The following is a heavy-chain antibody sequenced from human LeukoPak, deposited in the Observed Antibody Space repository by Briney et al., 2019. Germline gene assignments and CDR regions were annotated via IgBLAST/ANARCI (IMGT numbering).Heavy chain of an antibody. Sequence: GGSLRLSCAASRFTFNSYAMSWVRQAPGKGLEWVSVIGGSNGITFYVGSVKGRFTISRDNSKDTLYLQMNSLRAEDTVVYYCARNENSGWGYFDYWGQGTLVTVSS. CDR2: IGGSNGIT. D-gene: IGHD5-12*01. CDR1: RFTFNSYA. V-gene: IGHV3-23*01. CDR3: ARNENSGWGYFDY. J-gene: IGHJ4*02.